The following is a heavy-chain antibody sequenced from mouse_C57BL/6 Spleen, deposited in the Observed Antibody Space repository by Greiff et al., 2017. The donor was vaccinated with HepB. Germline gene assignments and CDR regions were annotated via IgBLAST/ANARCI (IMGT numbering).Heavy chain of an antibody. CDR1: GYAFSSSW. CDR2: IYPGDGDT. D-gene: IGHD2-5*01. V-gene: IGHV1-82*01. Sequence: QVQLQQSGPELVKPGASVKISCKASGYAFSSSWMNWVKQRPGKGLEWIGRIYPGDGDTNYNGKFKGKATLTADKSSSTAYMQLSSLTSEDSAVYFCARHSNYDWYFDVWGTGTTVTVSS. J-gene: IGHJ1*03. CDR3: ARHSNYDWYFDV.